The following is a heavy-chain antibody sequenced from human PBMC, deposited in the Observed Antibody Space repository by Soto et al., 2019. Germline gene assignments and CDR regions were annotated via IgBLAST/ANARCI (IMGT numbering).Heavy chain of an antibody. J-gene: IGHJ3*02. Sequence: SVKVSCKASGSTFSSYAISWVRQAPGQGLEWMGGIIPIFGTANYAQKFQGRVTITADESTSTAYMELSSLRSEDTAVYYCARDQVERYYDSSGYPNDAFDIWGQGTMVTVSS. V-gene: IGHV1-69*13. CDR1: GSTFSSYA. CDR3: ARDQVERYYDSSGYPNDAFDI. D-gene: IGHD3-22*01. CDR2: IIPIFGTA.